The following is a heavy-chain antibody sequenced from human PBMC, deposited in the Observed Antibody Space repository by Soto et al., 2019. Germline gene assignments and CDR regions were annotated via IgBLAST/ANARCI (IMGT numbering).Heavy chain of an antibody. CDR3: PRGAAHLTSNFDY. Sequence: GGALRLSCAASGFTFTRYSMNWVRQAPGEGLEWGSSISSTTNYIYYGDSMKGRFTISRDNAKNALYLEMNSLRDEDTAVYYCPRGAAHLTSNFDYWGQGTLVTVSS. CDR2: ISSTTNYI. J-gene: IGHJ4*02. V-gene: IGHV3-21*06. CDR1: GFTFTRYS.